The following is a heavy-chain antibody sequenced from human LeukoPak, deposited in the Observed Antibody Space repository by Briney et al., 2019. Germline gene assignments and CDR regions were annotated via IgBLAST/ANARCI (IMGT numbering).Heavy chain of an antibody. CDR1: GFIFSSYW. CDR3: AREYSGYDRFDY. Sequence: GGSLRPSCAASGFIFSSYWMTWVRQAPGKGLEWVANIKQDGSEKYYVDSVKGRFTIPRDNAKNSLYLEMNSLRAEDTAVYYCAREYSGYDRFDYWGQGTLVTVSS. J-gene: IGHJ4*02. CDR2: IKQDGSEK. V-gene: IGHV3-7*01. D-gene: IGHD5-12*01.